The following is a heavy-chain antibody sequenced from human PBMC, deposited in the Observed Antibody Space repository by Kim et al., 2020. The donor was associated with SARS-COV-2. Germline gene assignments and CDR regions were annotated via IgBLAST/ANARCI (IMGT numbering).Heavy chain of an antibody. CDR3: TKDEYYYDSSGYGP. V-gene: IGHV3-23*01. J-gene: IGHJ5*02. Sequence: ADSVKGRFTISRHNSEYTLYLQMNSLRAEDTAVYYCTKDEYYYDSSGYGPWGQGTLVTVSS. D-gene: IGHD3-22*01.